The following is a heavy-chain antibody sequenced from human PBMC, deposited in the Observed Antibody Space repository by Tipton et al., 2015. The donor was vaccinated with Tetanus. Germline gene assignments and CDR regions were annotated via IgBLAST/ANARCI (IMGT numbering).Heavy chain of an antibody. CDR2: ISSGGNYI. V-gene: IGHV3-21*01. D-gene: IGHD3-10*01. CDR1: GFSFSSYS. CDR3: ARAPNSGTSPYFYHYMDV. Sequence: SLRLSCAASGFSFSSYSMNWVRQAPGKGLEWVSSISSGGNYIYYADSVKGRFTISRDSALYLQMTSLRAEDTAVYFCARAPNSGTSPYFYHYMDVWGKGTTVTVSS. J-gene: IGHJ6*03.